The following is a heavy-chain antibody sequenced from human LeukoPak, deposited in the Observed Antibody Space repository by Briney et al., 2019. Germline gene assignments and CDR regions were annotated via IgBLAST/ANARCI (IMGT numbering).Heavy chain of an antibody. J-gene: IGHJ4*02. Sequence: GGSLRLSCAASGFTFSSYAMSWVRQAPGKGLEWVSAISGSGGSTYYADSVKGRFTISRDNSKNTLYPQMNSLRAEDTAVYYCAKAVDNYYDSSGPYYFDYWGQGTLVTVSS. V-gene: IGHV3-23*01. CDR2: ISGSGGST. CDR3: AKAVDNYYDSSGPYYFDY. D-gene: IGHD3-22*01. CDR1: GFTFSSYA.